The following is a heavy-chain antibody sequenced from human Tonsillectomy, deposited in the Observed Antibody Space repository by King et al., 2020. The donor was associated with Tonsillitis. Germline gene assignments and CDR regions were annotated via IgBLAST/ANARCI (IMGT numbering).Heavy chain of an antibody. Sequence: QLQESGPGLVKPSETLSLTCTVSGDSISSSDYYWAWIRQFPGKGLEWIGSLYYPASTFYNPSLKSRVTISVDTSKNQFSLNLDSVTDADTAIYYCATLRSTKIFDYWGQGTLVTVSS. CDR2: LYYPAST. CDR3: ATLRSTKIFDY. CDR1: GDSISSSDYY. D-gene: IGHD6-13*01. V-gene: IGHV4-39*01. J-gene: IGHJ4*02.